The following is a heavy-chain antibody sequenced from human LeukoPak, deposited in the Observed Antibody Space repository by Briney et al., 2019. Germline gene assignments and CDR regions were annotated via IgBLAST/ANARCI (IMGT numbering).Heavy chain of an antibody. CDR2: ISYDGSNK. CDR3: ARDSGWYLDY. CDR1: GFTFSSYA. D-gene: IGHD6-19*01. J-gene: IGHJ4*02. V-gene: IGHV3-30-3*01. Sequence: GGSLRLSCAASGFTFSSYAMHWVRQAPGKGLEWVAVISYDGSNKYYADSVKGRFTISRDNPKNTLYLQMNSLRAEDTAVYYCARDSGWYLDYWGQGTLVTVSS.